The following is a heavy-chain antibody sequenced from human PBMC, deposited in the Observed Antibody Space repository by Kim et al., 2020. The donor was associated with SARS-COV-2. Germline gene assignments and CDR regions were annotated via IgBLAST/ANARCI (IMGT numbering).Heavy chain of an antibody. CDR3: ARVNWGFGFTYFYFMDV. V-gene: IGHV3-20*04. Sequence: GGSLRLSCVASGFTFDDYGMSWVRQTPGKGLEWVSGINWNGVTTDYADSVKGRFTISRDNAKNSLYLQMNSLRGEDTALYYCARVNWGFGFTYFYFMDVWGQGTTVTVSS. D-gene: IGHD7-27*01. CDR1: GFTFDDYG. J-gene: IGHJ6*01. CDR2: INWNGVTT.